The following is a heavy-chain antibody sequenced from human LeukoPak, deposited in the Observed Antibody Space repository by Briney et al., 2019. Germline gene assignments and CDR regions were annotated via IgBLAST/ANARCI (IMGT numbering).Heavy chain of an antibody. D-gene: IGHD6-13*01. V-gene: IGHV3-53*01. CDR3: ARADSQLVRPPFDY. J-gene: IGHJ4*02. CDR2: IYSGGST. CDR1: GFTVSSNY. Sequence: QPGGSLRLSCAASGFTVSSNYMSWVRQAPGKGLEWVSVIYSGGSTYYADSVKGRFTISRDNAKNSLYLQMNSLRAEDTAVYYCARADSQLVRPPFDYWGQGTLVTVSS.